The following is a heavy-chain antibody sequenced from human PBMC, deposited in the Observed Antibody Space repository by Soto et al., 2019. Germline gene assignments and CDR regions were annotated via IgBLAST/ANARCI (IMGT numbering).Heavy chain of an antibody. CDR2: IIPILSIA. D-gene: IGHD6-19*01. Sequence: QVQLVQSGAEVKKPGSSVKVSCKASGGTFSSYTISWVRQAPGQGLEWMGRIIPILSIANDAQKFQGRVTITADTSTSTAYMELSSLRSEDTAVYYCASPLSWGSSGWYYFDYWGQGTLVTVSS. J-gene: IGHJ4*02. CDR3: ASPLSWGSSGWYYFDY. CDR1: GGTFSSYT. V-gene: IGHV1-69*02.